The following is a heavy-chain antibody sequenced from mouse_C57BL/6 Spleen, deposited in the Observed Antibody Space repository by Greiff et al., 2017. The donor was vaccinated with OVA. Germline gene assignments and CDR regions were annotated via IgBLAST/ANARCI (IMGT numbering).Heavy chain of an antibody. V-gene: IGHV1-64*01. Sequence: QVQLQQPGAELVKPGASVKLSCKASGYTFTSYWMHWVKQRPGQGLEWIGMIHPNSGSTNYNEKFKSKATLTVDKSSSTAYMQLSSLTSEDSAVYYCARDRYDYGYFDYWGQGTTLTVTS. CDR2: IHPNSGST. CDR3: ARDRYDYGYFDY. J-gene: IGHJ2*01. CDR1: GYTFTSYW. D-gene: IGHD2-4*01.